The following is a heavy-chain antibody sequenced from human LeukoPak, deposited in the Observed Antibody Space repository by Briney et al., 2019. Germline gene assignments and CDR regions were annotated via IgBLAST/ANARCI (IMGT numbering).Heavy chain of an antibody. CDR3: ARESGRYQDFFEN. CDR1: GYTFTGYY. J-gene: IGHJ4*02. CDR2: INLNSGGT. V-gene: IGHV1-2*02. D-gene: IGHD1-26*01. Sequence: ASVKVSCKASGYTFTGYYMHWVRQAPGQGLEWMGWINLNSGGTNYAQKFQGRVTMTRDTSISTAFMELSSLRSEDTAVYYCARESGRYQDFFENWGQGTLVTVSS.